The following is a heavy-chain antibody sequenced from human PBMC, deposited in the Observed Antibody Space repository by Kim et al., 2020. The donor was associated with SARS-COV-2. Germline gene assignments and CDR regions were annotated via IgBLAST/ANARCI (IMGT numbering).Heavy chain of an antibody. D-gene: IGHD2-2*02. CDR3: ARRRYQLLYVGWFDP. V-gene: IGHV4-34*01. CDR1: GGSFSGYY. CDR2: INHSGST. J-gene: IGHJ5*02. Sequence: SETLSLTCAVYGGSFSGYYWSWIRQPPGKGLEWIGEINHSGSTNYNPSLKSRVTISVDTSKNQFSLKLSSVTAADTAVYYCARRRYQLLYVGWFDPWGQGTLVTVSS.